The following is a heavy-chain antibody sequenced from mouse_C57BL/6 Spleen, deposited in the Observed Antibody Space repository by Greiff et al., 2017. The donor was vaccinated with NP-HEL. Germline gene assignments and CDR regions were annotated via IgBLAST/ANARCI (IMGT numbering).Heavy chain of an antibody. D-gene: IGHD2-5*01. CDR3: TTCYSNYYFDD. V-gene: IGHV14-4*01. CDR1: GFNIKDDY. CDR2: IDPENGDT. Sequence: VQLQQSGAELVRPGASVKLSCTASGFNIKDDYMHWVKQRPEQGLEWIGWIDPENGDTEYASKFQGKATITADKSSNTAYLQLSSLTSDDTAVYSCTTCYSNYYFDDWGQGTTLTVSS. J-gene: IGHJ2*01.